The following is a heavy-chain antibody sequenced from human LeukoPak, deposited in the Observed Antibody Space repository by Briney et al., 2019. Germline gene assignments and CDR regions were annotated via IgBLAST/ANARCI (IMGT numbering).Heavy chain of an antibody. CDR1: GYTLTELS. Sequence: GASVKVSCKVSGYTLTELSMHWVRQAPGKGLEWMGGFDPEDGETIYAQKFQGGVTMTEDTSTDTAYMELSSLRSEDTAVYYCATGPIVVVTAFFDYWGQGTLVTVCS. V-gene: IGHV1-24*01. D-gene: IGHD2-21*02. CDR3: ATGPIVVVTAFFDY. CDR2: FDPEDGET. J-gene: IGHJ4*02.